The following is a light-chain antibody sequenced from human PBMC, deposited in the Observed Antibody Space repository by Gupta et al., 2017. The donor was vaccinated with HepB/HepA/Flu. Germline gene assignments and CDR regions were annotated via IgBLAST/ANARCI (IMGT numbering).Light chain of an antibody. J-gene: IGKJ4*01. Sequence: DIQMTQSPSTLSASVGDRVTITCRASQGIRSWLAWYQQKPGKAPKVLIYKASTLESGVPSRFSGSGSGTEFTLTLSSLQPDDFATYYCQQDHSFPITFGGGTKVEIK. CDR3: QQDHSFPIT. CDR1: QGIRSW. CDR2: KAS. V-gene: IGKV1-5*03.